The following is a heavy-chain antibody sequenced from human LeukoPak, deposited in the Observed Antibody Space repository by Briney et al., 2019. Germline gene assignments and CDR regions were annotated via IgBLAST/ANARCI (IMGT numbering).Heavy chain of an antibody. V-gene: IGHV4-59*01. J-gene: IGHJ6*02. D-gene: IGHD1-7*01. Sequence: PSETLSLTCTVFGGSISSYYWSWIRQPPGKGLEWIGYIYYSGSTNYNPSLKSRVTISVDTSKNQFSLKLSSVTAADTAVYYCARDQGTLPYYYYGMDVWGQGTTVTVSS. CDR2: IYYSGST. CDR3: ARDQGTLPYYYYGMDV. CDR1: GGSISSYY.